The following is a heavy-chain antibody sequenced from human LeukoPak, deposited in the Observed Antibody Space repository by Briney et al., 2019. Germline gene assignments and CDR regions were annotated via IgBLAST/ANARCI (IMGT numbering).Heavy chain of an antibody. V-gene: IGHV3-43D*03. D-gene: IGHD3-10*01. Sequence: GGSLRLSCAASGFTFDDYSMHWVRRAPGRGLEWVSLITWDGSSTYYADSVKGRFTISRDNSKNSLYLQMNSLRAEDTAFYYCAKAPWFGEFLLDSWGQGTLVTVSS. CDR2: ITWDGSST. J-gene: IGHJ4*02. CDR1: GFTFDDYS. CDR3: AKAPWFGEFLLDS.